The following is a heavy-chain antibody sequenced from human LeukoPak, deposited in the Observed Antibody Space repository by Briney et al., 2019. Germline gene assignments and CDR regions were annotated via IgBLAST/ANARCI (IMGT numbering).Heavy chain of an antibody. D-gene: IGHD1-1*01. CDR2: ISGSGGT. CDR1: GFTFSSYA. Sequence: GGSLRLSCAASGFTFSSYAVSWVRQAPGRGLEWVSAISGSGGTYYIASVKGRFIVSRDNSRNTLYPQLNSLRAEDTAIYYCAKEDFRDHTTGFDSWGQGTLVTVSS. J-gene: IGHJ5*01. V-gene: IGHV3-23*01. CDR3: AKEDFRDHTTGFDS.